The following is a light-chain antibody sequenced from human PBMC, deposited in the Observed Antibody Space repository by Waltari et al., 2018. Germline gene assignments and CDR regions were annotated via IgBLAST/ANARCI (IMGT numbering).Light chain of an antibody. CDR3: GTWDDSLSAEV. CDR1: SSHVGIHY. V-gene: IGLV1-51*01. Sequence: QSVLTQPPSVSAAPGQKVTISCSGGSSHVGIHYVSWYQQLPGTAPKLLIYDSNKRPSGIPDRFSGSQSGTSATLGITGLQTGDEADYYCGTWDDSLSAEVFGTGTKVTVL. J-gene: IGLJ1*01. CDR2: DSN.